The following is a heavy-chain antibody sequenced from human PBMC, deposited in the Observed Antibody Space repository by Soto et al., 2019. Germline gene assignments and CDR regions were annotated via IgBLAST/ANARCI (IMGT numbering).Heavy chain of an antibody. Sequence: QVQLVESGGGVVQPGRSLRLSCAASGFTFSSYGMHWVRQAPGKGLEWVAVISYDGSNKYYADSVKGRFTISRDNSKNTRYLQMNSLRAEDTAVYYCAKDPDPYGGNSGDYWGQGTLVTVSS. CDR3: AKDPDPYGGNSGDY. D-gene: IGHD2-21*02. J-gene: IGHJ4*02. V-gene: IGHV3-30*18. CDR1: GFTFSSYG. CDR2: ISYDGSNK.